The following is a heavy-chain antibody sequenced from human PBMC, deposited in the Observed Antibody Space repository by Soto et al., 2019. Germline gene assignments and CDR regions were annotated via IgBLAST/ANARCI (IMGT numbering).Heavy chain of an antibody. J-gene: IGHJ6*02. CDR1: GFSFSTYP. CDR3: AKILSTVTTYYYGMDA. D-gene: IGHD4-17*01. V-gene: IGHV3-23*01. Sequence: PGGSLRLSCAASGFSFSTYPMVWVRQAPGKRLEAVSSISGSGDKTYYKDSVKGRFTISRDNSKNTVDLQINSLRPEDTAVYYCAKILSTVTTYYYGMDAWGQGTTVTVSS. CDR2: ISGSGDKT.